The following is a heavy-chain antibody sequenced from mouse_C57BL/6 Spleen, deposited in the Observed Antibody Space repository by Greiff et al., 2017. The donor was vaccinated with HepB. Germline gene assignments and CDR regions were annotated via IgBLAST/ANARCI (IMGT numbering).Heavy chain of an antibody. CDR1: GYTFTSYW. J-gene: IGHJ1*03. D-gene: IGHD1-1*01. V-gene: IGHV1-52*01. CDR2: IDPFDSET. CDR3: ARDLLLSYFDV. Sequence: VQLQQPGAELVRPGSSVKLSCKASGYTFTSYWMHWVKQRPIQGLEWIGNIDPFDSETHYNQKFKDKATLTVDKSSSTAYMQLSSLTSEDSAVYYCARDLLLSYFDVWGTGTTVTVSS.